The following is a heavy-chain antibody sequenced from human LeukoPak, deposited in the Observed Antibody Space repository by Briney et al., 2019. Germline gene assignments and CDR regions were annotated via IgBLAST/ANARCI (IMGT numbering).Heavy chain of an antibody. CDR2: IYTSGST. Sequence: PSQTLSLTCTVSGGSISSGSYYWRSIQQPAGTGLEWIGRIYTSGSTNYNPSLKSRVTISVDTYKNQFSLKLSSVTAADTAVYYCARSGSYQEINFDYWGQGTLSPSPQ. V-gene: IGHV4-61*02. J-gene: IGHJ4*02. D-gene: IGHD1-26*01. CDR1: GGSISSGSYY. CDR3: ARSGSYQEINFDY.